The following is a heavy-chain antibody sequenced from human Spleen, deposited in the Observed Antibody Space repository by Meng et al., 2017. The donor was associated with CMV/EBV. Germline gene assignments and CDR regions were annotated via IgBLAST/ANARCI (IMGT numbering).Heavy chain of an antibody. D-gene: IGHD3-9*01. CDR1: FTVSSYA. CDR3: ARNSGYFDWLLRDPLGY. CDR2: ISYDGSNK. J-gene: IGHJ4*02. Sequence: FTVSSYAMHWVRQAPGKGLEWVAVISYDGSNKYYADSVKGRFTISRDNSKNTLYLQMNSLRAEDTAVYYCARNSGYFDWLLRDPLGYWGQGTLVTVSS. V-gene: IGHV3-30*04.